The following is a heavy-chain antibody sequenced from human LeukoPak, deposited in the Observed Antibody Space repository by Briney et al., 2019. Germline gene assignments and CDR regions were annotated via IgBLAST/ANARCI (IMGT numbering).Heavy chain of an antibody. V-gene: IGHV3-7*01. Sequence: SGGSLRLSCAASGFTFSSYWMSWVRQAPGKGLEWVANIKQDGSEKYYVDSVKGRFTVSRDNAKNTLYLQMNSLRAEDTAVYYCGRALATAAFDPWGQGTLVTVSS. CDR3: GRALATAAFDP. CDR1: GFTFSSYW. D-gene: IGHD6-13*01. CDR2: IKQDGSEK. J-gene: IGHJ5*02.